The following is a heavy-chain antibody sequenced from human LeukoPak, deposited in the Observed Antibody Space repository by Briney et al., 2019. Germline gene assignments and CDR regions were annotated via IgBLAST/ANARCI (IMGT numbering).Heavy chain of an antibody. Sequence: PGGSLRLSCAASGFTFNNYAMTWVRQAPGKGLEGVSTISGSAGSEYSADSVKGRFTIFRDNAKNTLYLQMNSLRAEDTAVYYCAKEYGSGSYSDFDYWGQGTLVTVSS. CDR3: AKEYGSGSYSDFDY. CDR2: ISGSAGSE. CDR1: GFTFNNYA. J-gene: IGHJ4*02. V-gene: IGHV3-23*01. D-gene: IGHD3-10*01.